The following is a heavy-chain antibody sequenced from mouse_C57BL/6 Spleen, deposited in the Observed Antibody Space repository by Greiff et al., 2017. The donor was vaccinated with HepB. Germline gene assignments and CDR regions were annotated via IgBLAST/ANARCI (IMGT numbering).Heavy chain of an antibody. D-gene: IGHD4-1*01. CDR3: ARLGRDYYAMDY. CDR1: GYTFTSYW. V-gene: IGHV1-53*01. Sequence: QVQLQQPGTELVKPGASVKLSCKASGYTFTSYWMHWVKQRPGQGLEWIGNINPSNGGTNYNEKFKSKATLTVDKSSSTAYMQLSSLTSEDSAVYYGARLGRDYYAMDYWGQGTSVTVSS. CDR2: INPSNGGT. J-gene: IGHJ4*01.